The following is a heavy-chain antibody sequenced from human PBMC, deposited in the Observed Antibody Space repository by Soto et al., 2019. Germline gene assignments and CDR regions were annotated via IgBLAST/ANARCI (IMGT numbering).Heavy chain of an antibody. Sequence: QMQLVQSGAEVKKPGASVKVSCKASGYTFSSYDITWVRQAAGQGLEWMGWVNPNSGDTDHTQKFQGRVTMTRDTSTNTFYMELSRLRSADTAVYYCARKVFLDSFVDLWGQGTLVTVSS. CDR3: ARKVFLDSFVDL. J-gene: IGHJ5*02. V-gene: IGHV1-8*02. CDR1: GYTFSSYD. D-gene: IGHD3-9*01. CDR2: VNPNSGDT.